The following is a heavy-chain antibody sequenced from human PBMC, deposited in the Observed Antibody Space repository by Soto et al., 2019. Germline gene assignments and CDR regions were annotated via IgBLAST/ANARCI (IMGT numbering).Heavy chain of an antibody. CDR2: ISGSGGST. CDR1: GFNISSYA. V-gene: IGHV3-23*01. CDR3: AKDPSYYYGSGVNWFDP. Sequence: TGGSLRHSCAASGFNISSYAMSWVRQAKEKGLKKVTAISGSGGSTYYADSVKGRFTISRDNSKNTLYLQMNSLRAEDTAVYYCAKDPSYYYGSGVNWFDPWGQGTLVTVSS. D-gene: IGHD3-10*01. J-gene: IGHJ5*02.